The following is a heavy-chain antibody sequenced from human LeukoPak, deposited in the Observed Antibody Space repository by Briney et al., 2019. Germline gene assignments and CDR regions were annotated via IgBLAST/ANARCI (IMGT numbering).Heavy chain of an antibody. CDR3: ARTSHYVDIAATIPYGIYYFDY. V-gene: IGHV4-39*01. J-gene: IGHJ4*02. CDR1: GGSISSNSYY. CDR2: IYYSGST. D-gene: IGHD5-12*01. Sequence: SETLSLTCTVSGGSISSNSYYWGWIRQPPRKGLEWIGSIYYSGSTYYNPSLKSRVTISVDTSKNQFSLKLSSVTAADTAVYYCARTSHYVDIAATIPYGIYYFDYWGQGTLVTVSS.